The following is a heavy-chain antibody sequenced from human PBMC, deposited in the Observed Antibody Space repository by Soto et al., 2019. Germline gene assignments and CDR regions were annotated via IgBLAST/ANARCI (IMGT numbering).Heavy chain of an antibody. CDR2: IYFSGTT. J-gene: IGHJ5*02. CDR3: ARRDRSGFSYWLDT. Sequence: PSETLSLTCTVSGGSISSGDYYWSWIRQHPGKGLEWIGTIYFSGTTYYNPSLKSRVTISVDTSKNQFSLNLSSVTAADTAVYYCARRDRSGFSYWLDTWVQGTLVTVSS. CDR1: GGSISSGDYY. D-gene: IGHD6-19*01. V-gene: IGHV4-31*03.